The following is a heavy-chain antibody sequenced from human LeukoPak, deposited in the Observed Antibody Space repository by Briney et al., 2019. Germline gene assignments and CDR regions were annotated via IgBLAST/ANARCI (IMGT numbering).Heavy chain of an antibody. CDR1: GFTFSDYY. D-gene: IGHD1-26*01. CDR2: IKQDGSEK. J-gene: IGHJ4*02. CDR3: ARDSRWELPGAIFDY. V-gene: IGHV3-7*01. Sequence: PGGSLRLSCAASGFTFSDYYMSWVRQAPGKGLEWVANIKQDGSEKYYVDSVKGRFTISRDNAKNSLYLQMNSLRAEDTAVYYCARDSRWELPGAIFDYWGQGTLVTVSS.